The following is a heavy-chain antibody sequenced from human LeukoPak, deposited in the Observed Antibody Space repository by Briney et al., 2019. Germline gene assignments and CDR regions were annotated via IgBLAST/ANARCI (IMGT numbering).Heavy chain of an antibody. V-gene: IGHV3-23*01. CDR3: AKRRDSSGYATFDY. Sequence: PGGSLRLSCAASGFTFSSYGMSGVRQAPGKGLEWVSAISGSGGTTYYADSVKGRFTISRDNSKKTLYLQMNSLRAEDTAVYYCAKRRDSSGYATFDYWGQGTLVTVSS. D-gene: IGHD3-22*01. CDR1: GFTFSSYG. CDR2: ISGSGGTT. J-gene: IGHJ4*02.